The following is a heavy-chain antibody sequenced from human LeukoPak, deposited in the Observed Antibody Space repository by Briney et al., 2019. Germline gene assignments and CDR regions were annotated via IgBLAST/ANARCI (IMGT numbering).Heavy chain of an antibody. J-gene: IGHJ2*01. CDR3: ARDVRYGDYERYFDL. V-gene: IGHV4-34*01. D-gene: IGHD4-17*01. CDR2: INHSGST. Sequence: SETLSLTCAVYGGSFSGYYWSWIRQPPGKGLEWIGEINHSGSTNYNPSLKSRVTISVDTSNKQLFLKLTSVTAADTAVYYCARDVRYGDYERYFDLWGRGTLVTVSS. CDR1: GGSFSGYY.